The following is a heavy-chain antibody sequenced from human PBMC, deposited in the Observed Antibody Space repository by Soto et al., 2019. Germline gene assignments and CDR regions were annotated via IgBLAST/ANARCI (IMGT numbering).Heavy chain of an antibody. CDR1: GFTFSSYG. Sequence: QVQLVESGGGVVQPGRSLRLSCAASGFTFSSYGMHWVRQAPGKGLEWVAVISYDGSNKYYADSVKGRFTISRDNSKKTLYLQMNSLRAEDPAVYYCAKGGIIMTRLFDYWGQGTLVTVSS. D-gene: IGHD3-16*01. J-gene: IGHJ4*02. CDR3: AKGGIIMTRLFDY. V-gene: IGHV3-30*18. CDR2: ISYDGSNK.